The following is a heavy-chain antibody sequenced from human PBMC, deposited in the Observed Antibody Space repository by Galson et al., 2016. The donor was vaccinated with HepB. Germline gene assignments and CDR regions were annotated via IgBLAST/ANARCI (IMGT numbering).Heavy chain of an antibody. D-gene: IGHD2-21*02. V-gene: IGHV1-18*04. Sequence: SVKVSCKASGYTFINYAISWVRQAPGQGLEWMGWINPYNGHTRYAQKLQGRVTMTTDTSTTTVYMELGSPTSDDTAVYFCARGSVYCGDDCFSERFDPWGRGTLVTVSS. CDR3: ARGSVYCGDDCFSERFDP. CDR1: GYTFINYA. J-gene: IGHJ5*02. CDR2: INPYNGHT.